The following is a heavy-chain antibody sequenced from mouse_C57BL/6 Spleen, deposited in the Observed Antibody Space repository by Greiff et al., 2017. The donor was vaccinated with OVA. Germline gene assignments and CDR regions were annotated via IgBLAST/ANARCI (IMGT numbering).Heavy chain of an antibody. CDR2: INPNNGGT. Sequence: EVQLQQSGPELVKPGASVKISCKASGYTFTDYYMNWVKQSHGKSLEWIGDINPNNGGTSYNQKFKGKATLTVDKSSSTAYMELRSLTSEDSAVYYGARGIYYGSSWYYAMDYWGQGPSVTVSS. CDR3: ARGIYYGSSWYYAMDY. J-gene: IGHJ4*01. V-gene: IGHV1-26*01. D-gene: IGHD1-1*01. CDR1: GYTFTDYY.